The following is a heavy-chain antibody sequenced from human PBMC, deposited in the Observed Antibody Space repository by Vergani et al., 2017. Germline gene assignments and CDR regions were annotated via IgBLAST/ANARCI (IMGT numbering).Heavy chain of an antibody. D-gene: IGHD3-3*01. V-gene: IGHV5-51*03. J-gene: IGHJ5*02. CDR1: GYSFTSYW. CDR3: ASLRAPYYDCWGGSQRWPVGWFDP. Sequence: EVQLVQSGAEVKKPGESLKISCKGSGYSFTSYWIGWVRQMPGKGLEWMGIIYPGDSDTRSSPSVQGQVTISADKSISTAYLQWSSLKASDTAMYYWASLRAPYYDCWGGSQRWPVGWFDPWGQGTLVTVSS. CDR2: IYPGDSDT.